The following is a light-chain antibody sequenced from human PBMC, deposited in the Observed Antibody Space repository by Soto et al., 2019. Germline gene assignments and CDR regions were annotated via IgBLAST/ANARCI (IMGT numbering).Light chain of an antibody. Sequence: SYELTQPPSVSVAPGKTARITCGGNNSGSKSEHWYQQKPGQAPVLVIYYDSDRPSGIPERFSGSNSGNTATLTISRVEAGDEADYYCQVWDSSSDHPFGGGTKLTVL. CDR2: YDS. CDR3: QVWDSSSDHP. J-gene: IGLJ2*01. V-gene: IGLV3-21*04. CDR1: NSGSKS.